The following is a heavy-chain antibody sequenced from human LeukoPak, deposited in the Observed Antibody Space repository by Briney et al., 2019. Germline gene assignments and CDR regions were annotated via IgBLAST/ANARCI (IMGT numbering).Heavy chain of an antibody. J-gene: IGHJ4*02. CDR2: ISSSSSYI. D-gene: IGHD5-24*01. V-gene: IGHV3-21*01. CDR1: GFTFSSYS. Sequence: GGSLRLSCAASGFTFSSYSMNWVRQAPGKGLEWVSSISSSSSYIYYADSVKGRFTISRDNAKNSLYLQMNSLRAEDTAVYYCARDGGDGYHFDYWGQGALVTVSS. CDR3: ARDGGDGYHFDY.